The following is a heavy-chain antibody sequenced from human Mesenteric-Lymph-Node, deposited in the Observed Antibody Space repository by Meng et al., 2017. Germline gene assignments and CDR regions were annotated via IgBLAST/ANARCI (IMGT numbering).Heavy chain of an antibody. J-gene: IGHJ6*02. D-gene: IGHD1-26*01. V-gene: IGHV4-31*01. CDR3: ARGHYRYSGSFRYYYGMDV. CDR2: IYYSGST. Sequence: LRLSCTVSGGSISSGGYYWSWIRQHPGKGLEWIGYIYYSGSTYYNPSLKSLVTISVDTSKNQFSLKLSSVTAADTAVYYCARGHYRYSGSFRYYYGMDVWGQGTTVTVSS. CDR1: GGSISSGGYY.